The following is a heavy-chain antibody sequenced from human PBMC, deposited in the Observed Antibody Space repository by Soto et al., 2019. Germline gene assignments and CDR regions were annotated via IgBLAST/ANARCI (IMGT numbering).Heavy chain of an antibody. V-gene: IGHV1-69*01. D-gene: IGHD1-26*01. CDR3: ARGEYSGRYYFDY. CDR1: GGTFSSYA. J-gene: IGHJ4*02. CDR2: IIPIFGTA. Sequence: QVQLVQSGAEVKKPGSSVKVSCKASGGTFSSYAISWVRQAPGQGLEWMGGIIPIFGTAKYAQKFQGRVTNTADESTSTAYMEAYSLRSEGTAVYYCARGEYSGRYYFDYWGQGTVVTVSA.